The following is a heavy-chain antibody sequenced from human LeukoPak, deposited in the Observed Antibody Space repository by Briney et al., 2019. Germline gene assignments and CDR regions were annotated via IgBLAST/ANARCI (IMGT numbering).Heavy chain of an antibody. V-gene: IGHV4-34*01. J-gene: IGHJ4*02. CDR3: GYSSGAFDY. Sequence: SETLSLTCAVYGGSFSGYYWSWIRQPPGKGLEWIGEINHSGSTNYNPSLKSRVTISVDTSKNQFSLKLSSVTAADTAVYYCGYSSGAFDYWGQGTLVTVSS. D-gene: IGHD6-19*01. CDR1: GGSFSGYY. CDR2: INHSGST.